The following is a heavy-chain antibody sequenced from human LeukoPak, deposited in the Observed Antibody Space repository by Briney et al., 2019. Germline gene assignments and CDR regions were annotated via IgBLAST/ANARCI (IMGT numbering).Heavy chain of an antibody. CDR3: ARDLSLVRGVIIRYYYYGMDV. V-gene: IGHV3-30*04. CDR2: ILYDGSNK. Sequence: GRSLRLSCAASAFTFSSYAMHWVSQAPGKGLGWEAVILYDGSNKYYADSVKGRFTISRDNSKNTLYLQMNSLRAEDTAVYYCARDLSLVRGVIIRYYYYGMDVWGKGTTVTVSS. CDR1: AFTFSSYA. D-gene: IGHD3-10*01. J-gene: IGHJ6*04.